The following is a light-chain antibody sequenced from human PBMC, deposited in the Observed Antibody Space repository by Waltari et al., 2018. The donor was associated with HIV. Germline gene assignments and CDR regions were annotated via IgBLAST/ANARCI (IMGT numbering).Light chain of an antibody. J-gene: IGKJ1*01. CDR3: QQSYTTPPT. CDR1: HNIDTY. CDR2: AAS. Sequence: DIQMTQSPTSLSKSVGDTVTISCRASHNIDTYLNWYQQKPGKAPNLLISAASTLQTAVPSRFSGSGSGTHFTLTIASLQREDFAIYYCQQSYTTPPTFGQGTRVE. V-gene: IGKV1-39*01.